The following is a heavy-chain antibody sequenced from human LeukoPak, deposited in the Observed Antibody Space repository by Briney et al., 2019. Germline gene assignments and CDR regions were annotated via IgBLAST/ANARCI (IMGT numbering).Heavy chain of an antibody. CDR3: AKGAYDYIEMGYFDS. Sequence: GGSLRLSCAASGFMSMNYAMNWVRQAPGKGLEWVSVLIGSSGSTDYADSVKGRFTISRDTSKNTVFLQMNSLRAEDTAIYYCAKGAYDYIEMGYFDSWGQGSLVTVSS. CDR2: LIGSSGST. CDR1: GFMSMNYA. J-gene: IGHJ4*02. V-gene: IGHV3-23*01. D-gene: IGHD5-12*01.